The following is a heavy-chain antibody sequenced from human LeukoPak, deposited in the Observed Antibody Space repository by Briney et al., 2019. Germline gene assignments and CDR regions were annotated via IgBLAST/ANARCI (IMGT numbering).Heavy chain of an antibody. Sequence: PSETLSLTCTVSGGSISSSSYYWGWIRQPPGKGLEWIGSIYYSGSTYYNPSLKSRVTISVDTSKNQFSLKLSFVTAADTAVYYCAGTPVAAHIDYWGRGTLVTVSS. J-gene: IGHJ4*02. CDR1: GGSISSSSYY. V-gene: IGHV4-39*01. D-gene: IGHD6-19*01. CDR3: AGTPVAAHIDY. CDR2: IYYSGST.